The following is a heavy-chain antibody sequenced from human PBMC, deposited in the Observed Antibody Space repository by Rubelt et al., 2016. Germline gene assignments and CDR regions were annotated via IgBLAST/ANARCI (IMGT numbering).Heavy chain of an antibody. CDR2: IWYDGSNK. J-gene: IGHJ5*02. V-gene: IGHV3-33*08. CDR1: GFTFSSYS. CDR3: ARASGLRTEFDP. D-gene: IGHD4-17*01. Sequence: VQLVESGGGLVQPGGSLRLSCAASGFTFSSYSMNWVRQAPGKGLEWVAVIWYDGSNKYYADSVKGRFTISRDNSKNTLYLQMNSLRAEDTAVYYCARASGLRTEFDPWGQGTLVTVSS.